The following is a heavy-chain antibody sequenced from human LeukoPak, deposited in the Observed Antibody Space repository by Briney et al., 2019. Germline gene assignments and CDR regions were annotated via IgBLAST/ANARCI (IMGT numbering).Heavy chain of an antibody. D-gene: IGHD6-19*01. J-gene: IGHJ3*02. CDR2: INQSGST. CDR1: GGSFSGYY. CDR3: ARYSSGWYSQRKHAFDI. V-gene: IGHV4-34*01. Sequence: SETLSLTCAVYGGSFSGYYWSWIRQPPGKGLEWIGEINQSGSTNYNPSLKSRVTISVDTSKNRFSLKLSSVTAADTAVYYCARYSSGWYSQRKHAFDIWGQGTMVTVSS.